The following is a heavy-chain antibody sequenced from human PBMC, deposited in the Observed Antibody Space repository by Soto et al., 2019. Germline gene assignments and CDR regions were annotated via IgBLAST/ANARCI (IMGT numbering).Heavy chain of an antibody. CDR2: IYYSGST. V-gene: IGHV4-59*01. Sequence: QVQLQESGPGLVKPSETLSLTCTVSGGSISSYYWSWIRQPPGKGLEWIGYIYYSGSTNYNPSLKRRVTISVDTSKNQYYLKLSSVTAADTAVYYCARNGIAAAEYFDYWGQGTLVTVSS. D-gene: IGHD6-13*01. J-gene: IGHJ4*02. CDR3: ARNGIAAAEYFDY. CDR1: GGSISSYY.